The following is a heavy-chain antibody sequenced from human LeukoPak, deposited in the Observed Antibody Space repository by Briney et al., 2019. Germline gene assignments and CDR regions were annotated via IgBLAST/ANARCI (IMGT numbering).Heavy chain of an antibody. D-gene: IGHD2-2*01. CDR2: INHSGST. CDR1: GGSFSGYY. CDR3: ARQGRNIVVVPAAARMDV. J-gene: IGHJ6*04. Sequence: TSETLSLTCAVYGGSFSGYYWSWIRQPPGKGLEWIGEINHSGSTNYNPSLKSRVTISVDTSKNHFSLKVSSVTAADTAVYYCARQGRNIVVVPAAARMDVWGKGTTVTVSS. V-gene: IGHV4-34*01.